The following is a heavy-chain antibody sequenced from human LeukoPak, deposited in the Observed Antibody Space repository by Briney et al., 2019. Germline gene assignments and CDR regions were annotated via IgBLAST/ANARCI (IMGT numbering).Heavy chain of an antibody. CDR3: ARVQVLIVPAAINY. D-gene: IGHD2-2*01. CDR1: GYTFTTYG. V-gene: IGHV1-18*01. CDR2: ISTYNGKT. J-gene: IGHJ4*02. Sequence: ASVKVSCRASGYTFTTYGITWVRQAPGQGLEWLGWISTYNGKTNYAQKFQGGVTMTTDTSTSTAYMELRTLRSDDTAVYFCARVQVLIVPAAINYWGQGTLVTVSS.